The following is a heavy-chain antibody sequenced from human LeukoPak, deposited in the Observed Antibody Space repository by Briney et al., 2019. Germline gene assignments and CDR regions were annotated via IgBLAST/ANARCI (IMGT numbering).Heavy chain of an antibody. Sequence: GGSLRLSCAASGFTFSGYAMSWVRQAPGKGLEWVSAISGSGGSTYYADSVKGRFTISRDNSKNTLYLQMNSLRAEDTAVYYCAKDLGLYYYDSSGYYQGGFDYWGQGTLVTVSS. CDR1: GFTFSGYA. D-gene: IGHD3-22*01. CDR3: AKDLGLYYYDSSGYYQGGFDY. J-gene: IGHJ4*02. V-gene: IGHV3-23*01. CDR2: ISGSGGST.